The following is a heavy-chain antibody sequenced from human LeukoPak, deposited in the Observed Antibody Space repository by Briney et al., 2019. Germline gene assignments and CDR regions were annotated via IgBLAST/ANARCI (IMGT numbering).Heavy chain of an antibody. CDR2: IIPIFGTA. CDR1: GGTFSSYA. D-gene: IGHD1/OR15-1a*01. J-gene: IGHJ5*02. Sequence: SVKVSCKASGGTFSSYAISWVRQAPGQGLEWMGGIIPIFGTANYAQKFQGRVTITADESTSTAYMGLSSLRSEDTAVYYCARGYGEQPWGNWFDPWGQGTLVTVSS. CDR3: ARGYGEQPWGNWFDP. V-gene: IGHV1-69*13.